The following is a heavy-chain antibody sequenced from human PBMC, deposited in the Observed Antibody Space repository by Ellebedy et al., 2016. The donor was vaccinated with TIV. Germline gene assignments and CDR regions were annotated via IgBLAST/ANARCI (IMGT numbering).Heavy chain of an antibody. CDR3: AGEPYCSGGSCYYRPTYYYYYGMDV. CDR2: INPSGGST. V-gene: IGHV1-46*01. J-gene: IGHJ6*02. Sequence: ASVKVSXXASGYTFTSYYMHWVRQAPGQGLEWMGIINPSGGSTSYAQKFQGRVTMTRDTSTSTVYMELSSLRSEDTAVYYCAGEPYCSGGSCYYRPTYYYYYGMDVWGQGTTVTVSS. CDR1: GYTFTSYY. D-gene: IGHD2-15*01.